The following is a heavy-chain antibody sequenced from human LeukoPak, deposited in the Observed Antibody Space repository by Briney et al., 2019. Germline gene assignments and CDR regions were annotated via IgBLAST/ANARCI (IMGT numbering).Heavy chain of an antibody. CDR2: IYPGDSDT. Sequence: GESLQISCQGSGSSFSTNWIGWVRQLPGRGLEYMGIIYPGDSDTKYSPSFQGQITISADKSINTAYLQWSSLKTSDTAMYYCASPPVSWGQGTLVTVSS. V-gene: IGHV5-51*01. CDR1: GSSFSTNW. CDR3: ASPPVS. J-gene: IGHJ5*02.